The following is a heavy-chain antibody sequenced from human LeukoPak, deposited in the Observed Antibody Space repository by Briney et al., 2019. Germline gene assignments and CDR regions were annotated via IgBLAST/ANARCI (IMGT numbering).Heavy chain of an antibody. CDR3: ARGTAVITSDAFDL. D-gene: IGHD3-22*01. V-gene: IGHV4-31*03. CDR2: IYYSGST. CDR1: GGPISSGGFY. Sequence: PSQTLSLTCTVSGGPISSGGFYWTWIRQHPGKGLEWIAYIYYSGSTFYNPSLKSRVTLSVDTSKNQFSLKLRSVTAADTAVYYCARGTAVITSDAFDLWGQGTMVTVSS. J-gene: IGHJ3*01.